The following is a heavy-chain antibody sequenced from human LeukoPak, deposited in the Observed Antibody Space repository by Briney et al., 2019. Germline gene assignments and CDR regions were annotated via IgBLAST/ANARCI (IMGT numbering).Heavy chain of an antibody. Sequence: GGSLRLSCAVSGFMFSNYWMSWVRQAPGKGLEWVSSISSSSSYIYYADSVKGRFTISRDNAKNSLYLQMNSLRAEDTAVYYCAELGITMIGGVWGKGTTVTISS. CDR1: GFMFSNYW. J-gene: IGHJ6*04. D-gene: IGHD3-10*02. CDR3: AELGITMIGGV. CDR2: ISSSSSYI. V-gene: IGHV3-21*01.